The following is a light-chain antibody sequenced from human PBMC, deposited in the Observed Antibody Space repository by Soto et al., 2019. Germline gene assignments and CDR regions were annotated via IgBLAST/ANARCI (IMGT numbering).Light chain of an antibody. J-gene: IGLJ1*01. V-gene: IGLV1-40*01. CDR1: SSSIGAGYD. CDR2: GDS. CDR3: LSYADTAYV. Sequence: QSVLTQPPSVSGAPGQRVTISCTGGSSSIGAGYDVHWYQHLPGTAPKLLIYGDSNRPSGVPDRFSGSKSGTSASLAITGLQAEDEGDYYCLSYADTAYVFGTGTKLTVL.